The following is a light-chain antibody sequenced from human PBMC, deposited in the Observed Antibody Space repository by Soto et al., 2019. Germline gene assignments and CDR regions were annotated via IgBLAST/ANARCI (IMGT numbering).Light chain of an antibody. CDR2: EVD. CDR1: SSDVGGYIY. J-gene: IGLJ1*01. CDR3: SSYTSSNTYV. V-gene: IGLV2-14*01. Sequence: QTVLTQPASVCGSPGLAITISCTRTSSDVGGYIYVSGYQQHTGKASKLMIYEVDNRPSGVSKRFSGSKSGNTASLTISGLQAEDEADYYRSSYTSSNTYVFRTGSKGTVL.